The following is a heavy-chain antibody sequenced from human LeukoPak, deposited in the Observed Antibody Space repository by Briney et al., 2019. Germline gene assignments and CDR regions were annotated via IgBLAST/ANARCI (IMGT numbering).Heavy chain of an antibody. CDR2: ISSSGSTI. CDR1: GFTFSSYE. V-gene: IGHV3-48*03. J-gene: IGHJ4*02. Sequence: PGGSLRLSCAASGFTFSSYEMNWVRQAPGKGLEWVSYISSSGSTICYADSVKGRFTISRDNAKNSLYLQMNSLRAEDTAVYYCARDRGLRFLEWLSFDYWGQGTLVTVSS. D-gene: IGHD3-3*01. CDR3: ARDRGLRFLEWLSFDY.